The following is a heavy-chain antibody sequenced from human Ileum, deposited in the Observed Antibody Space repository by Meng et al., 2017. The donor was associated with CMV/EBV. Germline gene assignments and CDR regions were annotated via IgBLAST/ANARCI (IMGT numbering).Heavy chain of an antibody. V-gene: IGHV3-21*01. CDR3: ARDLRFGELLPRY. Sequence: EVQLVESGXXXXXPXXGXXVCRAASGFTFSSYSMNWVRQAPGKVLEWVSSISSSSSNIYYADSVKGRFTISRDNAKNSLYLQMNSLRAEDTAVYYCARDLRFGELLPRYWGQGTLVTVTS. J-gene: IGHJ4*02. CDR2: ISSSSSNI. D-gene: IGHD3-10*01. CDR1: GFTFSSYS.